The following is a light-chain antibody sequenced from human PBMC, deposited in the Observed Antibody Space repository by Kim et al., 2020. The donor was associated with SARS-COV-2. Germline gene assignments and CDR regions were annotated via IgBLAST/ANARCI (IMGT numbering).Light chain of an antibody. CDR3: SAWASTTSYV. CDR2: DFH. V-gene: IGLV2-14*03. CDR1: RLDVGVYNY. Sequence: GHPVTISCPVTRLDVGVYNYFSWYQQRPGKAPKLMIYDFHNRPTVVSDRFSGSKSGNTASLSISGLQAVDEADYYCSAWASTTSYVFGTGTKVTVL. J-gene: IGLJ1*01.